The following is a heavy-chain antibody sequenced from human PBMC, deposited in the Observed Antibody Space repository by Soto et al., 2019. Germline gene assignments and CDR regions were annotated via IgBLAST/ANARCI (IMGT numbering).Heavy chain of an antibody. CDR1: GFMFSAYA. CDR3: ARDPSPYTSGWYGIDF. V-gene: IGHV3-30-3*01. Sequence: LTLTCTFSGFMFSAYAMLWVRQAPGKGLEWVAAMSYDGTNKYYADSLKGRFTISRDNSKNTLFLQMSSLTADDSAVYYCARDPSPYTSGWYGIDFWGLGTLVTVSS. D-gene: IGHD6-19*01. CDR2: MSYDGTNK. J-gene: IGHJ4*01.